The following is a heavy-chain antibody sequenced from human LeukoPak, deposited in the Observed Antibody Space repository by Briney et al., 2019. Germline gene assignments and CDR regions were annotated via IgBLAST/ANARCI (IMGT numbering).Heavy chain of an antibody. CDR1: GYTFTDYD. V-gene: IGHV1-8*02. CDR2: MNPNSGNT. Sequence: ASVKVSCKTSGYTFTDYDVHWVRQAPGQGLEWMGWMNPNSGNTGYAQKFQGRVTMTRNTSISTAYMELSSLRSEDTAVYYCARGPGEIIYYYYYMDVWGKGTTVTVSS. J-gene: IGHJ6*03. CDR3: ARGPGEIIYYYYYMDV. D-gene: IGHD3-10*01.